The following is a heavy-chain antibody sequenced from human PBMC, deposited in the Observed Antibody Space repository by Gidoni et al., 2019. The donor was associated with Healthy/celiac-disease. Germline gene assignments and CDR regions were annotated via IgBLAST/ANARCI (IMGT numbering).Heavy chain of an antibody. J-gene: IGHJ3*02. CDR2: ISWNSGSI. CDR3: AKDIDI. CDR1: GFTLYDYA. V-gene: IGHV3-9*01. Sequence: EVQLVESGGGLVQPGGSLILSCAASGFTLYDYAMHWVRQAPGKGLEWVSGISWNSGSIGYADSVKGRFTISRDNAKNSLYLQMNSLRAEDTALYYCAKDIDIWGQGTMVTVSS.